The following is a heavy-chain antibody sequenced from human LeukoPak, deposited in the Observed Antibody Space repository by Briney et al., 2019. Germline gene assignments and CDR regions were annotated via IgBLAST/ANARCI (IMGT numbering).Heavy chain of an antibody. J-gene: IGHJ3*02. CDR2: ISSSSSYI. D-gene: IGHD1-26*01. CDR3: ARGYSGGYYLIDAFDI. Sequence: GGSLRLSCAASGFTFSSYSMNGVRQAPGKGLEWVSSISSSSSYIYYADSVKGRFTISRDNAKNSLYLQMNSLRAEDTAVYYCARGYSGGYYLIDAFDIWGQGTMVTVSS. V-gene: IGHV3-21*01. CDR1: GFTFSSYS.